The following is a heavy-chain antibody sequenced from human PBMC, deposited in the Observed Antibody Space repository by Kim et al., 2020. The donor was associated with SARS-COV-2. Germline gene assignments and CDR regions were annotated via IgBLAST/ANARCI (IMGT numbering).Heavy chain of an antibody. CDR3: ASRAVLDYNYGMDV. J-gene: IGHJ6*02. Sequence: YADSVKGRFSVSRDNSKNTLDLQMNSLRGDDTAVYYWASRAVLDYNYGMDVWGQGTTVTVSS. V-gene: IGHV3-53*01.